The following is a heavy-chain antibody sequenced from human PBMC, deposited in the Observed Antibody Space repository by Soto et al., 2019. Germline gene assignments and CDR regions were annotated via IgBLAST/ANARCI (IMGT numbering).Heavy chain of an antibody. D-gene: IGHD3-16*01. CDR3: GKLVTTMITVHYALDV. CDR1: GITFESRS. Sequence: GGSLRLSCVASGITFESRSMSWVRQAPGEGLEWVSTITDTGGDTKYADSVRGRFTMSRDNSKKTLYLQMNSLRAEDSALYYCGKLVTTMITVHYALDVWGEGSXFAVS. J-gene: IGHJ6*02. CDR2: ITDTGGDT. V-gene: IGHV3-23*01.